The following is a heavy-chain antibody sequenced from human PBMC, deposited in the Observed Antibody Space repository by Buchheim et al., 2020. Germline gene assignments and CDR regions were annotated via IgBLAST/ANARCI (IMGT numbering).Heavy chain of an antibody. Sequence: EVQLVESGGGLVQPGGSLRLSCAASGFTVSSNYMSWVRQAPGKGLEWVSVIYSGGSTYYADSVKGRFTISRDNSKNTLYLQMNSLRAEDTAVYYCITIFGVVILGFLVGASTPKYYFDYWGQGTL. V-gene: IGHV3-66*01. CDR1: GFTVSSNY. J-gene: IGHJ4*02. CDR3: ITIFGVVILGFLVGASTPKYYFDY. CDR2: IYSGGST. D-gene: IGHD3-3*01.